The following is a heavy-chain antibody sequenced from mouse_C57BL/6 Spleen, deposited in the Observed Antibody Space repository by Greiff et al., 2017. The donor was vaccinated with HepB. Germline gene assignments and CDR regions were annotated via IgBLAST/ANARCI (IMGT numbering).Heavy chain of an antibody. D-gene: IGHD4-1*01. CDR1: GFTFSSYA. J-gene: IGHJ4*01. Sequence: DVKLVESGEGLVKPGGSLKLSCAASGFTFSSYAMSWVRQTPEKRLEWVAYISSGGDYIYYADTVKGRFTISRDNARNNLYLQMSSLKSEDTAMYYCTRERGTGPYYAMDYWGQGTSVTVSS. CDR2: ISSGGDYI. CDR3: TRERGTGPYYAMDY. V-gene: IGHV5-9-1*02.